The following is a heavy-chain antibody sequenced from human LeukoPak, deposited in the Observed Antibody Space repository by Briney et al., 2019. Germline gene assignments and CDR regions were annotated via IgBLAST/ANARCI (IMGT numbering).Heavy chain of an antibody. J-gene: IGHJ4*02. Sequence: PSETLSLTCTVSGGSISSYYWSWIRQPPGKGLEWIGYIYYSGSTNYNPSLKSRVTISVDTSKNQFSLKLSSVTAADTAVYYCARAIDGYSHFDYWGQGTLVTVSS. CDR1: GGSISSYY. CDR2: IYYSGST. CDR3: ARAIDGYSHFDY. V-gene: IGHV4-59*01. D-gene: IGHD5-24*01.